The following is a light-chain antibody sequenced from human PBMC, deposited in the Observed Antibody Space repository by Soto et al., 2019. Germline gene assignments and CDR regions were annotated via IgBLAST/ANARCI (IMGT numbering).Light chain of an antibody. CDR1: QSILRRNGYTY. CDR2: LGS. Sequence: DIVMTQSPVSLPVTPGEPASISCSSGQSILRRNGYTYLDWYLQKPGQSPQLLIYLGSNRASGVPDRFSGSGSGTDFTLKISRVEHEDVGVYYCMQALQTPYTFGQGTKREIK. CDR3: MQALQTPYT. J-gene: IGKJ2*01. V-gene: IGKV2-28*01.